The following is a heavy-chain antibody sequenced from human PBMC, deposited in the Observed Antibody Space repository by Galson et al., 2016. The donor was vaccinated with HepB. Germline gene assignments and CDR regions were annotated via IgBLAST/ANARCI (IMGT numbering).Heavy chain of an antibody. D-gene: IGHD4-17*01. CDR3: ARDRGLLHYYYGMDV. J-gene: IGHJ6*02. V-gene: IGHV3-33*08. CDR1: GFTFNNYG. CDR2: ISYDGNNR. Sequence: SLRLSCATSGFTFNNYGINWVRQATGKGLEWVAVISYDGNNRHYADAVKGRFTISRDSSTNTVYLQMNSLRADDTAVYFCARDRGLLHYYYGMDVWGQGTTVTVSS.